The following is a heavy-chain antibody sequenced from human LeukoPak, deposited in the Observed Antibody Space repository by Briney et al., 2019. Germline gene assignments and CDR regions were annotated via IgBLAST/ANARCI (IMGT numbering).Heavy chain of an antibody. CDR3: ARAGDIVVVPAAIFLGWFDP. CDR1: GYTFTSYY. J-gene: IGHJ5*02. CDR2: INPSGGST. D-gene: IGHD2-2*02. V-gene: IGHV1-46*01. Sequence: GASVKVSCKASGYTFTSYYMHWVRQAPGQGLEWMGIINPSGGSTSYAQKFQGRVTMTRDMSMSTVYMELSSLRSEDTAVYYCARAGDIVVVPAAIFLGWFDPWGQGTLVTVSS.